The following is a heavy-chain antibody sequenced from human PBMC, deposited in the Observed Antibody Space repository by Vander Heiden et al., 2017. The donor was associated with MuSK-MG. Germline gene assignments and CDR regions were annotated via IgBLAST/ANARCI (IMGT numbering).Heavy chain of an antibody. CDR2: ISAYNGNT. V-gene: IGHV1-18*01. Sequence: SCEASGYTFINYGFTWVRQAPGQGLEWMGWISAYNGNTFYAQKIQGRVTMTTDTSTNTAYMELRSLRSDDTAVYYCARDDGAYYDSSGLLHYWGQGTLVTVSS. J-gene: IGHJ4*02. D-gene: IGHD3-22*01. CDR1: GYTFINYG. CDR3: ARDDGAYYDSSGLLHY.